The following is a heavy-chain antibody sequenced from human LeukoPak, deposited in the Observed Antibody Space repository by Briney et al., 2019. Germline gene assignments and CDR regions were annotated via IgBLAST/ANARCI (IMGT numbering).Heavy chain of an antibody. CDR3: AREGFASSWFYYYYYMDV. J-gene: IGHJ6*03. CDR1: GFTFSRYS. D-gene: IGHD6-13*01. CDR2: ISYDGSNK. Sequence: GGSLRLSCAASGFTFSRYSIHWVRQAPGKGLEWVAVISYDGSNKYYADSVRGRFTISRDNSKNGLYLQMNSLRPDDTAIYYCAREGFASSWFYYYYYMDVWGKGTTVTVSS. V-gene: IGHV3-30*04.